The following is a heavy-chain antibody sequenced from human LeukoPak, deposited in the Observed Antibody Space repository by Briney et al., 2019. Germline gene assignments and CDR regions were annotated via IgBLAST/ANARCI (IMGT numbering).Heavy chain of an antibody. D-gene: IGHD5-18*01. CDR3: AKESSYGYQYLYYFDY. Sequence: GGSLRLSCAASGFTFSSYGMHWVRQAPGRGLEWVAVISYDGSNKYYADSVKGRFTISRDNFKNTMYLQMNSVRAEDTAVYYCAKESSYGYQYLYYFDYWGQGTLVTVSS. CDR1: GFTFSSYG. J-gene: IGHJ4*02. V-gene: IGHV3-30*18. CDR2: ISYDGSNK.